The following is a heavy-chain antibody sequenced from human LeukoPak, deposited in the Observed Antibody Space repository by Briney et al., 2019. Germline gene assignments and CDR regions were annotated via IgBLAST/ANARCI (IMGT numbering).Heavy chain of an antibody. CDR1: GFTFSSYG. J-gene: IGHJ4*02. Sequence: GGSLRLSCAASGFTFSSYGMHWVRQAPGKGLEWVAVISYDGSNKYYADSVKGRFTISRDNSKNTLYLQMNSLRAEDTAVYYCAKGEGETTGVYWGQGTLVTVSS. CDR3: AKGEGETTGVY. V-gene: IGHV3-30*18. D-gene: IGHD1-1*01. CDR2: ISYDGSNK.